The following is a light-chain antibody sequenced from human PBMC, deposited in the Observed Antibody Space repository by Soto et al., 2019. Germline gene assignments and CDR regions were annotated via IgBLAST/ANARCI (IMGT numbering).Light chain of an antibody. CDR2: GAS. J-gene: IGKJ2*01. CDR1: QGISSY. CDR3: QHLNTYPRT. Sequence: DIQLTQSPSFLSASVGDRVTITCRASQGISSYLAWYQQPPGKAPKLLIYGASTLQRGVSSRFSGNGSGTEFTLTISSLQPEDFATYYCQHLNTYPRTFGQGTKLEVK. V-gene: IGKV1-9*01.